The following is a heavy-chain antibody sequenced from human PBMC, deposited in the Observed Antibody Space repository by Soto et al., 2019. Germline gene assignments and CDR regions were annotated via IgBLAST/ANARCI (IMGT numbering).Heavy chain of an antibody. CDR1: GGSISSGDYY. CDR3: ARSPRDYDILTGYHSSYYFDY. J-gene: IGHJ4*02. CDR2: IYYSGST. Sequence: SETLSLTCTVSGGSISSGDYYWSWIRQPPGKGLEWIGYIYYSGSTYYNPSLKSRVTISVDTSKNQFSLNLSSVTAADTAMYYCARSPRDYDILTGYHSSYYFDYWGQGTLVTVSS. D-gene: IGHD3-9*01. V-gene: IGHV4-30-4*01.